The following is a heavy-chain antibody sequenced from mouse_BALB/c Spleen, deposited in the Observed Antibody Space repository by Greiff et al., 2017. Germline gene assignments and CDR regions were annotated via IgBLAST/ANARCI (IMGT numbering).Heavy chain of an antibody. CDR3: ARWGYKDYAMDY. CDR2: INPSTGYT. CDR1: GYTFTSYW. J-gene: IGHJ4*01. Sequence: QVQLKESGAELAKPGASVTMSCKASGYTFTSYWMHWVKQRPGQGLEWIGYINPSTGYTEYNQKFKDKATLTADKSSSTAYMQLSSLTSEASAVYSCARWGYKDYAMDYWGQGTSVTVSS. V-gene: IGHV1-7*01. D-gene: IGHD2-14*01.